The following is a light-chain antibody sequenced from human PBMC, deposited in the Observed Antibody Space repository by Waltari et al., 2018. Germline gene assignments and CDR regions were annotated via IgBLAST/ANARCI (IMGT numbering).Light chain of an antibody. J-gene: IGKJ3*01. CDR3: QQRSSWPLT. CDR2: DAS. CDR1: QSVGTY. V-gene: IGKV3-11*01. Sequence: EIVLTQSPVTLSLSPGEGATLSCKTSQSVGTYLAWYQQRPGQAPGPLVHDASLRAAGIPTRFSGSGSETDFTLTISSLESEDFAVYFCQQRSSWPLTFGPGTTV.